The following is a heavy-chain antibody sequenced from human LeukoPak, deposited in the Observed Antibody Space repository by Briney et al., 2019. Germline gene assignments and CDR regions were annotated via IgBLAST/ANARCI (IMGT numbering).Heavy chain of an antibody. Sequence: QAGGSLRLSCAASRFTFSSYAMHWVRQAPGKGLEWVAVISYDGSNKYYADSVKGRFTISRDNSKNTLYLQMNSLRAEGTAVYYCARDPVVVVAAPNWFDPWGQGTLVTVSS. J-gene: IGHJ5*02. D-gene: IGHD2-15*01. CDR1: RFTFSSYA. CDR3: ARDPVVVVAAPNWFDP. CDR2: ISYDGSNK. V-gene: IGHV3-30-3*01.